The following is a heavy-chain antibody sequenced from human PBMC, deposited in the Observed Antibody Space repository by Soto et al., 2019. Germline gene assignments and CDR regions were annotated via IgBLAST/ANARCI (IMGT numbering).Heavy chain of an antibody. J-gene: IGHJ6*02. V-gene: IGHV3-30*03. CDR2: ISYDGSNK. CDR1: GCTFSSCG. CDR3: ALYHSRDYYHYGMDV. Sequence: GGSLRLSCAASGCTFSSCGMHWVRQAPGKGLEWVAVISYDGSNKYYADSVKGRFTISRDNSKNTLYLQMNSLRAEDTAVYYCALYHSRDYYHYGMDVWGQRSSVIVSS. D-gene: IGHD2-21*01.